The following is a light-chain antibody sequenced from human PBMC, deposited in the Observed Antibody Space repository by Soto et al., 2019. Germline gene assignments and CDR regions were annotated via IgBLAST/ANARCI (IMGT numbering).Light chain of an antibody. Sequence: SYELTQPPSMSVSPGQTARITCSGEALPKQYAYWYHQKPGQAPVLVIYKDSERPSGIPERFSGSSSGTTVTLTISGVQAEDEADHYCQSADSSGTYVVFGGGTKLTVL. CDR3: QSADSSGTYVV. V-gene: IGLV3-25*03. CDR1: ALPKQY. J-gene: IGLJ2*01. CDR2: KDS.